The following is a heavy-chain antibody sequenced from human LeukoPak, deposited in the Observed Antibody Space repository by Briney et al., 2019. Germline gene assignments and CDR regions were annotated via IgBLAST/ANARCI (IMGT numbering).Heavy chain of an antibody. Sequence: GGSLRLSCAASGFTFSNYWMSWVRQAPGKGLEWVANIKQDGSEKYYVDSVKGRFTIPRDNAKNSLFLQMNSLRAEDTAMYYCARRGGSTWYNFFDPWGQGTLVTVSS. J-gene: IGHJ5*02. CDR3: ARRGGSTWYNFFDP. D-gene: IGHD6-13*01. CDR2: IKQDGSEK. CDR1: GFTFSNYW. V-gene: IGHV3-7*05.